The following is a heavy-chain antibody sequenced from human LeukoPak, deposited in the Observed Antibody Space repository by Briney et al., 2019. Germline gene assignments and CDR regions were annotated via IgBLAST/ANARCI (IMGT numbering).Heavy chain of an antibody. CDR2: ISAYNGNT. D-gene: IGHD5-12*01. CDR1: GGTFSSYA. V-gene: IGHV1-18*01. CDR3: ARDGGYSGYDPPNSFDP. Sequence: ASVKVSCKASGGTFSSYAISWVRQAPGQGLEWMGWISAYNGNTNYAQKLQGRVTMTTDTSTSTAYMELRSLRSDDTAVYYCARDGGYSGYDPPNSFDPWGQGTLVTVSS. J-gene: IGHJ5*02.